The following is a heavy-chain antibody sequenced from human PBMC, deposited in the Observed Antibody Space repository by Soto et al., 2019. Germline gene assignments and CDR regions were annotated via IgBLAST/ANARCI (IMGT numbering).Heavy chain of an antibody. CDR2: IKSKTDGGTT. D-gene: IGHD3-22*01. CDR1: GFTFTNAW. J-gene: IGHJ4*01. V-gene: IGHV3-15*07. Sequence: GSLRLSCAASGFTFTNAWINWVRQAPGKGLEWVGRIKSKTDGGTTDYAEPVKGRFAISRDDSNNMVYLQMNSLKIEDTAVYYCTTDSYSTIIIVRFDYWGHGTLVTVSS. CDR3: TTDSYSTIIIVRFDY.